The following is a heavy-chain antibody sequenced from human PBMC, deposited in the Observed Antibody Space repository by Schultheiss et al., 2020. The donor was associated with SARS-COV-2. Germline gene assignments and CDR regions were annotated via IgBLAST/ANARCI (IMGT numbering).Heavy chain of an antibody. CDR1: GFTFSSYS. CDR2: ISSSSSTI. V-gene: IGHV3-48*04. CDR3: AKATTVTTFFKFDP. D-gene: IGHD4-17*01. J-gene: IGHJ5*02. Sequence: GGSLRLSCAASGFTFSSYSMNWVRQAPGKGLEWVSYISSSSSTIYYADSVKGRFTISRDNAKNSLYLQMNSLRAEDTAVYYCAKATTVTTFFKFDPWGQGTLVTVSS.